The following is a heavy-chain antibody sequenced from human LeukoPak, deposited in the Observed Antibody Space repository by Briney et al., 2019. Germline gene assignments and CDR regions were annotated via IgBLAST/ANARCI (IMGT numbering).Heavy chain of an antibody. CDR1: GYSFTSYW. Sequence: GESLRISCKGSGYSFTSYWISWVRQMPGKGLEWMGRIDPSDSYTNYSPSFQGHVTISADKSISTAYLQWSSLKASDTAMYYCARVLGDYDILTGYSTNWIDPWGQGTLVTVSS. CDR3: ARVLGDYDILTGYSTNWIDP. J-gene: IGHJ5*02. CDR2: IDPSDSYT. V-gene: IGHV5-10-1*01. D-gene: IGHD3-9*01.